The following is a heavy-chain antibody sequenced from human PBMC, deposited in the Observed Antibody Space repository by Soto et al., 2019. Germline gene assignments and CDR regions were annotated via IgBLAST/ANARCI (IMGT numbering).Heavy chain of an antibody. CDR1: GFAFNTYS. CDR3: VRDLGRYFRSGYMDL. J-gene: IGHJ6*03. CDR2: INEDSTYI. V-gene: IGHV3-21*02. Sequence: EVQLVESGGGLVKPGGSLRLSCTASGFAFNTYSMNWVRQAPGKGLEWVSSINEDSTYIYYADSLRGRITISRDNGKDSLFLQMNSLRPDDTAVYSCVRDLGRYFRSGYMDLWGDGATVTVSS. D-gene: IGHD3-9*01.